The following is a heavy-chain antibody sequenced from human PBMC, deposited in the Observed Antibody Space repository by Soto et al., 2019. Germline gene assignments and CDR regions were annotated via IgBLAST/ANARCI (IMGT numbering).Heavy chain of an antibody. CDR1: GFTFSSYG. J-gene: IGHJ3*02. Sequence: WGSLRLSCAASGFTFSSYGMHWVRQAPGKGLEWVAVIWCDGSNKYYADSVKGRFTISRDNSKNTLYLQMNSLRAEDTAVYYCAREGSTTLGAFDIWGQGTMVTVSS. CDR2: IWCDGSNK. CDR3: AREGSTTLGAFDI. V-gene: IGHV3-33*01. D-gene: IGHD1-1*01.